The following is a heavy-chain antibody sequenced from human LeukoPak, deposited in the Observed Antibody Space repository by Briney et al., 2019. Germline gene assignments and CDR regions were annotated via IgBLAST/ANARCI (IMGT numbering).Heavy chain of an antibody. CDR3: ASSYLKH. CDR2: IGQGGSHV. Sequence: GGSLRLSCVASGFAFSTNWRNWVRQAPGEGLEWVANIGQGGSHVNYADSVKGRFSISRDNARNSLFLQLNNLRAEDTAVYYCASSYLKHWGQGTLVTVSS. V-gene: IGHV3-7*01. J-gene: IGHJ1*01. CDR1: GFAFSTNW.